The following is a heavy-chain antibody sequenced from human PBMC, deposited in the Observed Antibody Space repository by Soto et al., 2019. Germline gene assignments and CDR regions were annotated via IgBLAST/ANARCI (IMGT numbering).Heavy chain of an antibody. CDR3: AQDLEDYGEALDY. J-gene: IGHJ4*02. CDR1: GFTFSSYA. D-gene: IGHD4-17*01. Sequence: EVQLLESGGGLVQPGGSLRLSCAASGFTFSSYAMSWVRQAPGKGLEWVSAISGSGGSTYYADSVKGRFTISRDNSKNTLYLQMNSLRAEDTAVYYCAQDLEDYGEALDYWGQGTLVTVSS. CDR2: ISGSGGST. V-gene: IGHV3-23*01.